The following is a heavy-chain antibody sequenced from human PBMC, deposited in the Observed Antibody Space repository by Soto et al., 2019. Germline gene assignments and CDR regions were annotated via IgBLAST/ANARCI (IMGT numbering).Heavy chain of an antibody. Sequence: QVQLVQSGAEVKKPGASVKVSCKASGYTFTSYDINWVRQATGQWLEWMGWMNPNSGNTGNAQKFQGRVNIARNTSLSTAYMKLSSLRAEDTAVYYCAKLRVSSVYYYGEFDYWGQGTLVTVSS. CDR2: MNPNSGNT. J-gene: IGHJ4*02. CDR3: AKLRVSSVYYYGEFDY. V-gene: IGHV1-8*01. D-gene: IGHD3-22*01. CDR1: GYTFTSYD.